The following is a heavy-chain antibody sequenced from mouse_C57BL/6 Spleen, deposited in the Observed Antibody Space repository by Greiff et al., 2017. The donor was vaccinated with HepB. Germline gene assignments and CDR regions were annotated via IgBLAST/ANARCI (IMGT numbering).Heavy chain of an antibody. CDR3: ARLGNDGYDGGYAMDY. CDR2: IYPRDGST. J-gene: IGHJ4*01. CDR1: GYTFTSYD. V-gene: IGHV1-85*01. D-gene: IGHD2-2*01. Sequence: VQLKESGPELVKPGASVKLSCKASGYTFTSYDINWVKQRPGQGLEWIGWIYPRDGSTKYNEKFKGKATLTVDTSSSTAYMELHSLTSEDSAVYFCARLGNDGYDGGYAMDYWGQGTSVTVSS.